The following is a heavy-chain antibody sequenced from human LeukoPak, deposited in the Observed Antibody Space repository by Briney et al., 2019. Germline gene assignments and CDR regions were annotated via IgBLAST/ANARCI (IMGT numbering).Heavy chain of an antibody. V-gene: IGHV1-18*01. D-gene: IGHD3-22*01. CDR2: ISAYNANT. J-gene: IGHJ4*02. CDR3: ARSHSGSLRAPFDY. CDR1: GYTFTNYG. Sequence: ASVKVSCKASGYTFTNYGIIWVRQAPGQGLEWMGWISAYNANTNYPQKVQGRVTLTTDTSTSTAYMELRSLTSDDTAVYYCARSHSGSLRAPFDYWGQGPLVTVSS.